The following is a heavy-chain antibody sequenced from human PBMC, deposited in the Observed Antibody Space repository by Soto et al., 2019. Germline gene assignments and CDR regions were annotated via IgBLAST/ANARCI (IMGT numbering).Heavy chain of an antibody. CDR3: AASFYDNLTGYSSFEY. D-gene: IGHD3-9*01. Sequence: SETLSLTCAVSGGSVSTAGYSWSWIRQPPGKGLEWIGYIYLSGNTYYNPSFRSRVTISVDRSKNQFSLKLNSVTAADTAVYYCAASFYDNLTGYSSFEYWGQGSLVTLSS. J-gene: IGHJ4*02. CDR1: GGSVSTAGYS. CDR2: IYLSGNT. V-gene: IGHV4-30-2*01.